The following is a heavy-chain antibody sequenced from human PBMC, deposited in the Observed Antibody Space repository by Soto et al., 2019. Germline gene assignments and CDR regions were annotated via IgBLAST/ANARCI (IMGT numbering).Heavy chain of an antibody. V-gene: IGHV3-23*01. Sequence: EVQLLESGGGLVQPGGSLRLSCAASGFTFSSYAMSWVRQAPGKGLEWVSAISGSGGSTYYADSVKGRFTISRDNSKNTLYLQMNSLRAKDTAVYYCATQDIVVVVAETNWFDPWGQGTLVTVSS. CDR3: ATQDIVVVVAETNWFDP. J-gene: IGHJ5*02. CDR1: GFTFSSYA. D-gene: IGHD2-15*01. CDR2: ISGSGGST.